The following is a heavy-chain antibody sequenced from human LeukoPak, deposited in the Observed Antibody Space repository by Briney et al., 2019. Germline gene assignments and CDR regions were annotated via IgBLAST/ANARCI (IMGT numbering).Heavy chain of an antibody. V-gene: IGHV4-4*07. CDR2: IYTRGST. CDR1: GGSINNYY. Sequence: SETLSLTCTVSGGSINNYYGGWIRQPAGKGLEWIGRIYTRGSTNYNPSLKSRVTMSVDTSKNQFSLKLSSVTAADTAVYYCARGRYCSADICSGGDAFDIWGQGTMVSVSS. D-gene: IGHD2-15*01. CDR3: ARGRYCSADICSGGDAFDI. J-gene: IGHJ3*02.